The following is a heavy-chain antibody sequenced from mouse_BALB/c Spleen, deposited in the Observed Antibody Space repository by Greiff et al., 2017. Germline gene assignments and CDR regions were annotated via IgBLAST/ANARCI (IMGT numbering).Heavy chain of an antibody. CDR3: ARTELTFYAMDY. Sequence: VQLQQSGAELMKPGASVKISCKATGYTFSSYWIEWVKQRPGHGLEWIGEILPGSGSTNYNEKFKGKATFTADTSSNTAYMQLSSLTSEDSAVYYCARTELTFYAMDYWGQGTSVTVSS. V-gene: IGHV1-9*01. CDR1: GYTFSSYW. CDR2: ILPGSGST. J-gene: IGHJ4*01. D-gene: IGHD4-1*01.